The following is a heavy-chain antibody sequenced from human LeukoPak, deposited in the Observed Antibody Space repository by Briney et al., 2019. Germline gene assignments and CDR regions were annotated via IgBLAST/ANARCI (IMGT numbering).Heavy chain of an antibody. CDR3: ARPHSSSWSPSRY. CDR1: GFTFSSYG. V-gene: IGHV3-33*01. CDR2: MWYDGNNK. J-gene: IGHJ4*02. Sequence: PGGSLRLSCAASGFTFSSYGMHWVRQAPGRGLEWVALMWYDGNNKYYADSVKGRFTISRDNSKNTLYLQMNSLRAEDTAVYYCARPHSSSWSPSRYWGQGTLVTVSS. D-gene: IGHD6-13*01.